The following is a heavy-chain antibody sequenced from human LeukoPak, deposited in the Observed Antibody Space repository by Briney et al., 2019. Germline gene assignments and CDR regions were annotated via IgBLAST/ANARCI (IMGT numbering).Heavy chain of an antibody. J-gene: IGHJ4*02. Sequence: ESGPTLVNPTQTLTLTCTFAGFSLSTSGVGVGWIRQPPGKALEWLALIYWDDDKRYSPSLKSRLTFTKDTSKTQVVLTMTNVDPVDTATYYCAHDSNGWYGLDYWGQGTLVTVSS. V-gene: IGHV2-5*02. CDR3: AHDSNGWYGLDY. D-gene: IGHD6-19*01. CDR2: IYWDDDK. CDR1: GFSLSTSGVG.